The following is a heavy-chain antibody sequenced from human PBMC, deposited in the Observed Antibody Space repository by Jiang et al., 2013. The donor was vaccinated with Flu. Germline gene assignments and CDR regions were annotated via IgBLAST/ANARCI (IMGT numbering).Heavy chain of an antibody. CDR3: ARILGYGDYVVFDY. Sequence: KPTQTLTLTCTFSGFSLSTSGMCVSWIRQPPGKALEWLARIDWDDDKYYSTSLKTRLTISKDTSKNQVVLTMTNMDPVDTATYYCARILGYGDYVVFDYWGQGTLVTVSS. J-gene: IGHJ4*02. V-gene: IGHV2-70*11. CDR2: IDWDDDK. CDR1: GFSLSTSGMC. D-gene: IGHD4-17*01.